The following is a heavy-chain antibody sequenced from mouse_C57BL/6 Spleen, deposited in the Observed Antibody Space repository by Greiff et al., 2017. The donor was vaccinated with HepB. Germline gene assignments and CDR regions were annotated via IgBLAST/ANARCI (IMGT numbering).Heavy chain of an antibody. CDR2: IDPENGDT. CDR3: TTSYYHGPGLFDY. V-gene: IGHV14-4*01. CDR1: GFNIQDDY. J-gene: IGHJ2*01. D-gene: IGHD1-1*01. Sequence: VHVKQSGAELVRPGASVKLSCTASGFNIQDDYMHWVKQRPEQGLEWIGWIDPENGDTEYASKFQGKATITADPSSNTAYLQLSRLTSQDTAVYYCTTSYYHGPGLFDYWGEGTTLTVSS.